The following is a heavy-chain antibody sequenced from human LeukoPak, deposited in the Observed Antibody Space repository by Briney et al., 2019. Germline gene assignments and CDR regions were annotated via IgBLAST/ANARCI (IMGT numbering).Heavy chain of an antibody. CDR1: GFTVSRNY. CDR3: ASNFLYNNGWYFDY. J-gene: IGHJ4*02. D-gene: IGHD6-19*01. Sequence: PGGSLRLSCAASGFTVSRNYMSWVRQAPGKGLEWVSVLYSGGTTYYAASVKGRFTISRDTSKNTLYLQMNSRRAEDTAVYYCASNFLYNNGWYFDYWGQGTLVTVSA. V-gene: IGHV3-53*01. CDR2: LYSGGTT.